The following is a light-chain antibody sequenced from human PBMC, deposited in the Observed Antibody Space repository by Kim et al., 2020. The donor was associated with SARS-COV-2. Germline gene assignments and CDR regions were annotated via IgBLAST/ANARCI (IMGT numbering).Light chain of an antibody. J-gene: IGLJ2*01. Sequence: LTQPASMSGSPGQSITISCTGTSSDLGAMFVSWYQQHPGKAPKLVIYDVTNRPSGISSRFSGSKSGSTASLSISGLQADDEAIYYCSSYTTSNTLVFGGGTQLTVL. V-gene: IGLV2-14*03. CDR1: SSDLGAMF. CDR2: DVT. CDR3: SSYTTSNTLV.